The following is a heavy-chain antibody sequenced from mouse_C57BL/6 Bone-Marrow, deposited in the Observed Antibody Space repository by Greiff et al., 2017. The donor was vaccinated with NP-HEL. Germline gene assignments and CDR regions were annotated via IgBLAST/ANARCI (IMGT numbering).Heavy chain of an antibody. J-gene: IGHJ3*01. D-gene: IGHD2-1*01. CDR3: ARLLFCAY. V-gene: IGHV5-4*01. CDR1: GFTFSSYA. CDR2: ISDGGSYT. Sequence: EVQLVESGGGLVKPGGSLKLSCAASGFTFSSYAMSWVRQTPEKRLEWVATISDGGSYTYYPDNVQGRFTISRDNAKNNLYLQMSHLKSEDTAMYSFARLLFCAYWGQGTLVTVSA.